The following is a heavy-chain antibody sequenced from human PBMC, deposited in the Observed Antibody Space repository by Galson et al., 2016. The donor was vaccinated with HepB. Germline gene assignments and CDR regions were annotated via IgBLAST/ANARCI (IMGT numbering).Heavy chain of an antibody. Sequence: SETLSLTCTVSGDSISSYYWSWLRQPPGKGLEWIGYVYYSGSTHFNPSLKSRVTISVDASKDQFSLKLSSVTAADTAIYYCARHLGSGYHVDHWGQGALVTVSS. D-gene: IGHD3-22*01. CDR3: ARHLGSGYHVDH. V-gene: IGHV4-59*01. CDR2: VYYSGST. J-gene: IGHJ4*02. CDR1: GDSISSYY.